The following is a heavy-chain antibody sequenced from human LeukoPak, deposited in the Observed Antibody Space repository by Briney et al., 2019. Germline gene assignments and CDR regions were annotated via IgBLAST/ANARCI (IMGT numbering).Heavy chain of an antibody. CDR3: ARSRVNLGYCSSTSCSRQQLPGY. CDR1: GFTFSDYY. V-gene: IGHV3-11*01. CDR2: ISSSGSTI. J-gene: IGHJ4*02. Sequence: GGSLRLSCAASGFTFSDYYMSWIRQAPGKGLEWVSYISSSGSTIYYADSVKGRFTISRDNAKNSLYLQMNSLRAEDTAVYYCARSRVNLGYCSSTSCSRQQLPGYWGQGTLVTVSS. D-gene: IGHD2-2*01.